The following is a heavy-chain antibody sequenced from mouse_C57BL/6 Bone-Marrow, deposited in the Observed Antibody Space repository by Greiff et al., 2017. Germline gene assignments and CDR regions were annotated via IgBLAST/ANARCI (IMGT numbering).Heavy chain of an antibody. D-gene: IGHD1-1*01. CDR2: FYPGSGSI. CDR3: ARPPYGSSPYWYFDV. Sequence: QVHVKQSGAELVKPGASVKLSCKASGYTFTEYTIHWVKQRSGQGLEWIGWFYPGSGSIKYNEKFKDKATLTADKSSSTVYMELSRLTSEDSAVYFCARPPYGSSPYWYFDVWGTGTTVTVSS. CDR1: GYTFTEYT. J-gene: IGHJ1*03. V-gene: IGHV1-62-2*01.